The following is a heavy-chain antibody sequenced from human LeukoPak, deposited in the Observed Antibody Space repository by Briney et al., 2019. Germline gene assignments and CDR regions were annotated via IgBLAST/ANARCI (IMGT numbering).Heavy chain of an antibody. Sequence: ASVKVSCKASGYTFTSYYMHWVRQAPGQGLEWMGWISAYNSNTNYAQKLQGRVTMTTDTSTSTAYMELRSLRSDDTAVYYCARGRAGEQQLVDYWGQGTLVTVSS. V-gene: IGHV1-18*04. J-gene: IGHJ4*02. CDR2: ISAYNSNT. CDR3: ARGRAGEQQLVDY. CDR1: GYTFTSYY. D-gene: IGHD6-13*01.